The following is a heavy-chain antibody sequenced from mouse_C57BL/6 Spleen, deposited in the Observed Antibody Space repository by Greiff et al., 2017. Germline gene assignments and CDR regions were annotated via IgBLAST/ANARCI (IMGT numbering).Heavy chain of an antibody. CDR2: IYPGDGDT. CDR3: ARGDWDDFDY. J-gene: IGHJ2*01. Sequence: VKLMESGPELVKPGASVKISCKASGYAFSSSWMNWVKQRPGKGLEWIGRIYPGDGDTNYNGKFKGKATLTADKSSSTAYMQLSSLTSEDSAVYFCARGDWDDFDYWGQGTTLTVSS. CDR1: GYAFSSSW. D-gene: IGHD4-1*01. V-gene: IGHV1-82*01.